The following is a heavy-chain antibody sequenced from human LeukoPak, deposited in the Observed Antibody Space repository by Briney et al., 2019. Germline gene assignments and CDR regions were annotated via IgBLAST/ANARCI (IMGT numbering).Heavy chain of an antibody. J-gene: IGHJ4*02. D-gene: IGHD1-1*01. CDR1: GFVFTSYG. CDR2: ISANDGKA. CDR3: ARELHVERDDY. V-gene: IGHV1-18*01. Sequence: GASVKVSCKASGFVFTSYGFTWVRQAPGQGLAWMGWISANDGKAHYSEKHQGRVTTSTDTVTSTAYMELRSLRSDDTAVYYCARELHVERDDYWGQGTLVTVSS.